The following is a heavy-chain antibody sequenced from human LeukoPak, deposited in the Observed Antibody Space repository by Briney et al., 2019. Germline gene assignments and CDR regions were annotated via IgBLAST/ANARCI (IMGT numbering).Heavy chain of an antibody. CDR3: ASLRGAVAETYYYGMDV. CDR1: GGSISSYY. D-gene: IGHD6-19*01. CDR2: IYYSGST. J-gene: IGHJ6*02. Sequence: PSETLSLTCTVAGGSISSYYWSWIRQPPGKGLEWIGYIYYSGSTNYNPSLKSRVTISVDTSKNQFTLKLSSVTAADTAVYYCASLRGAVAETYYYGMDVWGQGTTVTVSS. V-gene: IGHV4-59*01.